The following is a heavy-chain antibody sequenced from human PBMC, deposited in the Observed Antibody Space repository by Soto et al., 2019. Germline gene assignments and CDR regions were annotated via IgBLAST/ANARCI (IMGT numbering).Heavy chain of an antibody. CDR1: GYNFTDFA. CDR3: ARGPLSGVATIWDYANWFDP. V-gene: IGHV1-3*01. J-gene: IGHJ5*02. Sequence: QAQLVQSGAEVKKPGASVKVSCKASGYNFTDFAMHWVRLASGQRLEWMGWINADKGDTKYSPKFQGRVTITRDTSATTVYMELRSLRSEDTAVYYCARGPLSGVATIWDYANWFDPWGQGSLVTVST. CDR2: INADKGDT. D-gene: IGHD5-12*01.